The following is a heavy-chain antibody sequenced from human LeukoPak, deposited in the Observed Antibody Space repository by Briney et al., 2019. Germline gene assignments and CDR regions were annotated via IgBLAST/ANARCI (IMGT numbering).Heavy chain of an antibody. CDR3: AKDLGSSSWEGFDI. V-gene: IGHV3-11*05. J-gene: IGHJ3*02. CDR1: GFTFRDYY. D-gene: IGHD6-13*01. CDR2: ISSSGSYT. Sequence: PGGSLRLSCAASGFTFRDYYMTWVRQAPGKGREWVSYISSSGSYTNNADSVKGRFTISRDNAKNSLYLQMNSLRAEDTAVYYCAKDLGSSSWEGFDIWGQGTMVTVSS.